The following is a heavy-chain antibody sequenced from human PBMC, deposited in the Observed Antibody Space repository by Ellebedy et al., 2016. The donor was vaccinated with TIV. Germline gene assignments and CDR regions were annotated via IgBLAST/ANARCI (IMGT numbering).Heavy chain of an antibody. CDR2: FGVSGDTT. D-gene: IGHD1-14*01. CDR1: GFTFSSYA. CDR3: ARGRSGTYIHHAFDY. Sequence: GESLKISCAASGFTFSSYAMSWVRQAPGRGLEWVSGFGVSGDTTYYADSVKGRFTISRDNSQNTLYLQINSLRAEDTAIYHCARGRSGTYIHHAFDYWGQGTLVTVSS. V-gene: IGHV3-23*01. J-gene: IGHJ4*02.